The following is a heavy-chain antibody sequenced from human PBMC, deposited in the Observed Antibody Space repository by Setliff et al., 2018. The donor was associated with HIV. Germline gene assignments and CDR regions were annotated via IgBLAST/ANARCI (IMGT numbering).Heavy chain of an antibody. CDR1: GFTFSDYY. D-gene: IGHD3-22*01. CDR3: ASSNYYDSRGYYIRGDDY. V-gene: IGHV3-11*03. J-gene: IGHJ4*02. Sequence: PGESLKISCAASGFTFSDYYMNWIRQAPGKGLEWISYISTSSSQTDYADSVKGRFTISRDNAKNSLYLQIDSLRVEDTAVYCCASSNYYDSRGYYIRGDDYWGQGTLVTVSS. CDR2: ISTSSSQT.